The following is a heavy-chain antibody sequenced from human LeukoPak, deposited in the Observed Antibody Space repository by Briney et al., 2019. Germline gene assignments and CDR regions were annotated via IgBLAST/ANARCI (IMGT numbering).Heavy chain of an antibody. CDR3: ARVFMVRGVPTSYYFDY. Sequence: ASVTVSCKASGYTFTGYYMHWVRQAPGQGLEWMGLINPNSGGTNYAQKFQGRVTMTRDTSISTAYMELSRLRSDDTAVYYCARVFMVRGVPTSYYFDYWGEGTLVTVSS. D-gene: IGHD3-10*01. CDR1: GYTFTGYY. J-gene: IGHJ4*02. CDR2: INPNSGGT. V-gene: IGHV1-2*02.